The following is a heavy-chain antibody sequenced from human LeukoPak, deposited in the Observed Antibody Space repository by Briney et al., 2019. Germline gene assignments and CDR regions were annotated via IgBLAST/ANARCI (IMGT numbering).Heavy chain of an antibody. CDR3: ARWNSGFGDATTDYGWDV. J-gene: IGHJ6*02. Sequence: PSETLSLTCTVSGGSISSGGYYWTWIRQHPGKGLEWIGYIYHSGYSNYNPSLRSRVTISVDTSKNQFSLKLSSVTAADTAVYYCARWNSGFGDATTDYGWDVWGQGATVTVSS. V-gene: IGHV4-31*03. D-gene: IGHD3-10*01. CDR1: GGSISSGGYY. CDR2: IYHSGYS.